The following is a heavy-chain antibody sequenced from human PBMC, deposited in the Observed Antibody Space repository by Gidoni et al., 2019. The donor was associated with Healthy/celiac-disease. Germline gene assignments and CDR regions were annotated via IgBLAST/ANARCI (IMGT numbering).Heavy chain of an antibody. Sequence: QVQLVQSGAEVKKPGSSVKVSCKASGGTFSSYAISWVRQAPGQGLEWMGGIIPIFGTANYAQKFQGRVTITADKSTSTAYMELSSLRSEDTAVYYCARVGSSSWYGSYYYYGMDVWGQGTTVTVSS. D-gene: IGHD6-13*01. J-gene: IGHJ6*02. V-gene: IGHV1-69*06. CDR2: IIPIFGTA. CDR3: ARVGSSSWYGSYYYYGMDV. CDR1: GGTFSSYA.